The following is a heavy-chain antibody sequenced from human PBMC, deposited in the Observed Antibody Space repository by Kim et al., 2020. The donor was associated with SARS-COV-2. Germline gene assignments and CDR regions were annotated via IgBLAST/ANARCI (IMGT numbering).Heavy chain of an antibody. CDR2: INHSGST. Sequence: SETLSLTCAVYGGSFSGYYWSWIRQPPGKGLEWIGEINHSGSTNYNPSLKSRVTISVDTSKNQFSLKLSSVTAADTAVYYCARRLRYYYDSSGYYHWFDPWGQGTLVTVSS. D-gene: IGHD3-22*01. CDR1: GGSFSGYY. J-gene: IGHJ5*02. V-gene: IGHV4-34*01. CDR3: ARRLRYYYDSSGYYHWFDP.